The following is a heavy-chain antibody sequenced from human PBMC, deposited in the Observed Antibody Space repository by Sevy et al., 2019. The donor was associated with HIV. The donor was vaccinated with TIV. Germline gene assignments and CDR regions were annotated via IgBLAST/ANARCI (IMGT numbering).Heavy chain of an antibody. CDR3: PRDKSATAVDY. CDR1: GFTFSSYW. Sequence: GGSLRLSCAASGFTFSSYWMHWVRQAPGKGLVWVSHINSDGSKTGYADSVKGRFTISRDNAKNTLYLQMNSLRAEDTAVYYCPRDKSATAVDYWGQGTLVTVSS. D-gene: IGHD6-25*01. J-gene: IGHJ4*02. CDR2: INSDGSKT. V-gene: IGHV3-74*01.